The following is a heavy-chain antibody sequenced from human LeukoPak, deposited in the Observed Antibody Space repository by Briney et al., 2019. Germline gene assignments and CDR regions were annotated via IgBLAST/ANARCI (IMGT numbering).Heavy chain of an antibody. J-gene: IGHJ4*02. D-gene: IGHD2-2*01. V-gene: IGHV5-51*01. Sequence: GESLKISCKTSGYSFTSYWIGWVRQMPGKGLEWMGIIYPGDSDTRYSPSFQGQVTISADKSINTAYLQWSSLQASDTAMYYCASQYCSSANCYGGFDYWGQGTLVTVSS. CDR2: IYPGDSDT. CDR3: ASQYCSSANCYGGFDY. CDR1: GYSFTSYW.